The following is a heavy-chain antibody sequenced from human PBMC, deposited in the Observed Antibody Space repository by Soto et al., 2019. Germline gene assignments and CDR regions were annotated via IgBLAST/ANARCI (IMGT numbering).Heavy chain of an antibody. J-gene: IGHJ5*02. Sequence: ASVKVSCKASGYTFTGYYMHWVRQAPGQGLEWMGWINPNSGGTNSAQKFQGRVTMTRNTSITTAYMELSRLRSDDTAVYYCARDLQKYNVNYGGFDPWGQGTLVTVSS. CDR1: GYTFTGYY. V-gene: IGHV1-2*02. CDR2: INPNSGGT. D-gene: IGHD3-10*01. CDR3: ARDLQKYNVNYGGFDP.